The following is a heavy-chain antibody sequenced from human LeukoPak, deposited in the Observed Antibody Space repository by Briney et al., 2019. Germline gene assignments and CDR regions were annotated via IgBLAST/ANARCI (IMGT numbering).Heavy chain of an antibody. D-gene: IGHD3-10*01. Sequence: QSGGSLRLSCSASGFTFSRYAMHWVRQAPGKGLEWVSAISASGGTTYFADSVKGRFTISRDNSRNTLYLQMNSLRAEDTALYYCAKDLDQVRGQRAHYFDNWGQGTLVTVSS. CDR1: GFTFSRYA. CDR2: ISASGGTT. J-gene: IGHJ4*02. CDR3: AKDLDQVRGQRAHYFDN. V-gene: IGHV3-23*01.